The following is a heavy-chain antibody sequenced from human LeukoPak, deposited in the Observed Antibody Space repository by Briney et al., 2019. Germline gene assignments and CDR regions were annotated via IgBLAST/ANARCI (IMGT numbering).Heavy chain of an antibody. V-gene: IGHV1-69*05. J-gene: IGHJ3*02. Sequence: SVKVSCKASGYTFSSYAISWVRQAPGQGLEWMGGIIPYFATTNYAQKLQGRVTITTDTSTSTAYMELRSLRSEDTAVYYCARAGYCSGGSCSTDAFDIWGQGAMVTVSS. CDR3: ARAGYCSGGSCSTDAFDI. CDR1: GYTFSSYA. CDR2: IIPYFATT. D-gene: IGHD2-15*01.